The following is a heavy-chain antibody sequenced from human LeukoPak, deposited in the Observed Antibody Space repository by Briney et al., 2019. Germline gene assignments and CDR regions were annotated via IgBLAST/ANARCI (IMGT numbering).Heavy chain of an antibody. D-gene: IGHD5-18*01. CDR3: AKDRQYSYARSWGLDH. V-gene: IGHV3-23*01. Sequence: PGGSLRLSCAASGFTFSTYAMSWVRQAPGKGLEWVSAISGSGGSTYYADSVKGRFTISRDNSKNTLYLQMNSLRAEDTAVYYCAKDRQYSYARSWGLDHWGQGTLVTVSS. CDR2: ISGSGGST. CDR1: GFTFSTYA. J-gene: IGHJ4*02.